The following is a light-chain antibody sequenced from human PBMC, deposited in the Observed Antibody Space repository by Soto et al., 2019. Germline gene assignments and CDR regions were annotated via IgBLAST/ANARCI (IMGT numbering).Light chain of an antibody. Sequence: EIVLTQSPGTLSLSPGERATLSCRASQSVSSAYLAWYQHKPGQPPTLLIYAASSRVTGIPDRFSGSGSGTDFTLTISRLEPEDFAVYDYQQYGSSSTWTFGQGTKVEIK. J-gene: IGKJ1*01. CDR1: QSVSSAY. CDR2: AAS. CDR3: QQYGSSSTWT. V-gene: IGKV3-20*01.